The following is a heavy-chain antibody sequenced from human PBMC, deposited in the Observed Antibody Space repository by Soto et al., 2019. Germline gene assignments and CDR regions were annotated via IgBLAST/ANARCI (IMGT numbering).Heavy chain of an antibody. D-gene: IGHD6-19*01. CDR1: GFTFSSYG. V-gene: IGHV3-33*01. CDR2: IWYDGSNK. Sequence: QVQLVESGGGVVQPGRPLRLSCAASGFTFSSYGMHWVRQAPGKGLEWVGGIWYDGSNKYYADSVKGRFTISGDKSKNALYLQMNGLRAEDTAVYYCARDPGVVAVAGHFDYWGQGSLVTVSS. CDR3: ARDPGVVAVAGHFDY. J-gene: IGHJ4*02.